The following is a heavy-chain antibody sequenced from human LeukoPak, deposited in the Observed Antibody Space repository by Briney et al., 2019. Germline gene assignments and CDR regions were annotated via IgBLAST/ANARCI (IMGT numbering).Heavy chain of an antibody. J-gene: IGHJ4*02. Sequence: APVKLSCKASGYTFTSYDINWVRQATGQGPEWRGWMNPNSGNTGYAQQFQGRVTMTRTTSTSTAYMELSSLRSDDTAVYYCARGWFGQLLQDYWGQGTLVTVSS. CDR2: MNPNSGNT. D-gene: IGHD3-10*01. V-gene: IGHV1-8*01. CDR1: GYTFTSYD. CDR3: ARGWFGQLLQDY.